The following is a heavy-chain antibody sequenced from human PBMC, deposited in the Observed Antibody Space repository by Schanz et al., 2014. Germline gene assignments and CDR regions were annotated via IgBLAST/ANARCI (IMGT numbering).Heavy chain of an antibody. CDR2: ISVYNHNK. CDR3: ARDRRFFDRDDLYYFDS. Sequence: QDQLLQSGAEVKKPGASVRVSCKASGYTFTTYAMSWVRQAPGQGLEWVGWISVYNHNKEYDQKFQGRVTMTTDTSTSTAYMALTDLRSDDTAVYYCARDRRFFDRDDLYYFDSWGQGTLVTVSS. J-gene: IGHJ4*02. V-gene: IGHV1-18*01. D-gene: IGHD3-3*01. CDR1: GYTFTTYA.